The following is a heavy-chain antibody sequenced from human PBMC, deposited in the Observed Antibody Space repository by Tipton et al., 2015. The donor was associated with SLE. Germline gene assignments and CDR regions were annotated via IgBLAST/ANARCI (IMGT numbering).Heavy chain of an antibody. D-gene: IGHD7-27*01. CDR3: ARGLASRLWGLNS. J-gene: IGHJ4*02. Sequence: TLSLTCAVSGGSISSSNWWSWVRQPPGKGLEWIGEIYHSGSTNYNPSLKSRVTISVDTSKDQFSLKLSSVTAADTAVYYCARGLASRLWGLNSWGRGTLVTVSS. CDR2: IYHSGST. CDR1: GGSISSSNW. V-gene: IGHV4-4*02.